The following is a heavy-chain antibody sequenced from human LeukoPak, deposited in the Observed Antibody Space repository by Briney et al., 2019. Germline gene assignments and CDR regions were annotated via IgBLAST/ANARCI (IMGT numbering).Heavy chain of an antibody. CDR1: GGSFGDFA. Sequence: GSSVKVSCKASGGSFGDFAIIWVRQAPGHGLEWTGRSVPMSDTKDYAQKFQGRVTFTTDESTTTAHMELSNLSPEDTAVYYCVATSIIFNWFDPWGQGTLVTVSS. V-gene: IGHV1-69*05. CDR3: VATSIIFNWFDP. D-gene: IGHD1-14*01. CDR2: SVPMSDTK. J-gene: IGHJ5*02.